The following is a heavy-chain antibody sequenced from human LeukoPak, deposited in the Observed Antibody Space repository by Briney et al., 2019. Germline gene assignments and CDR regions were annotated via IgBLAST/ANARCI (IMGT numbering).Heavy chain of an antibody. CDR2: IKYDGSKE. D-gene: IGHD2-15*01. V-gene: IGHV3-30*02. Sequence: PGGSLRLSCAASGFTFSNYGMHWVRQAPGKGLEWVTFIKYDGSKEYYADSVKGRFTISRDNSKNTLYLQMNSLRAEDTAVYYCAKDWGSDIYFQHWGQGTLVTVSS. J-gene: IGHJ1*01. CDR1: GFTFSNYG. CDR3: AKDWGSDIYFQH.